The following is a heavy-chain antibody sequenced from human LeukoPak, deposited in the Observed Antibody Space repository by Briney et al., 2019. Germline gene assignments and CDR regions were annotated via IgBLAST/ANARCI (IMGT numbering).Heavy chain of an antibody. D-gene: IGHD3-3*01. Sequence: GGSLRLSCAASGFIFSSYAMTWVRQAPGKGLEWVSTIIASGGTTYYADSVKGRFTISRDNSKNTLFLQMNSLRAEDTAVYYCARGGRTTIYFDFWGQGILVTVSS. CDR2: IIASGGTT. V-gene: IGHV3-23*01. CDR3: ARGGRTTIYFDF. J-gene: IGHJ4*02. CDR1: GFIFSSYA.